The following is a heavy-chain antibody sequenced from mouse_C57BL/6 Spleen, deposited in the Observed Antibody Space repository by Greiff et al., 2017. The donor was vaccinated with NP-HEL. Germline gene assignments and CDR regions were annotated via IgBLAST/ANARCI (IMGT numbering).Heavy chain of an antibody. J-gene: IGHJ4*01. Sequence: QVQLQQSGAELVKPGASVKLSCKASGYTFTSYWMQWVKQRPGQGLEWIGEIDPSDSYTNYNQKFKGKATLTVDTSSSTAYMQLSSLTSEDSAVYYCARGTYGYDRGYAMDYWGQGTSVTVSS. V-gene: IGHV1-50*01. D-gene: IGHD2-2*01. CDR1: GYTFTSYW. CDR3: ARGTYGYDRGYAMDY. CDR2: IDPSDSYT.